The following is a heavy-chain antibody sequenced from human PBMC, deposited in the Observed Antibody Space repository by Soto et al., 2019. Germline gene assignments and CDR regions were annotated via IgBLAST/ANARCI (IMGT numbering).Heavy chain of an antibody. J-gene: IGHJ5*02. CDR2: ISSNSGYI. Sequence: EVQLVASGGGLVKPGGSLRLSCAASGFTFRRFSLNWDRQAPGKGLERVSTISSNSGYIYYTDALRGRFTISSDNAKNSLHLQMNSLRAEDTAVYYCTRDASRDSSARGWFDPLGPGTLVTVSS. CDR3: TRDASRDSSARGWFDP. D-gene: IGHD6-13*01. V-gene: IGHV3-21*02. CDR1: GFTFRRFS.